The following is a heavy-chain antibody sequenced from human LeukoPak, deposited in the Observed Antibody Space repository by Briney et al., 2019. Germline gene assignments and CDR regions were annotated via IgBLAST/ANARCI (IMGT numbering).Heavy chain of an antibody. CDR1: GYSISSGYY. CDR3: ARGGGSSSPYYYYMDV. V-gene: IGHV4-38-2*01. D-gene: IGHD6-6*01. J-gene: IGHJ6*03. Sequence: SETLSLTCAVSGYSISSGYYWTWIRQPPGKGLEWIGNIYHRGNTYYNPSLKSRVTISVDTSKNQFSLKLTSVTAADTAVYYCARGGGSSSPYYYYMDVWGKGTTVTVSS. CDR2: IYHRGNT.